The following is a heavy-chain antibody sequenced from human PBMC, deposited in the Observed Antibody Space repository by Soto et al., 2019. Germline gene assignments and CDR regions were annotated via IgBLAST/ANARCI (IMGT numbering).Heavy chain of an antibody. D-gene: IGHD5-12*01. CDR3: ARRVEEVATTPSHWYFAF. CDR2: INAGKGNT. CDR1: GYIFTNYA. J-gene: IGHJ2*01. V-gene: IGHV1-3*01. Sequence: QVQFVQSGAEVKKPGASVKISCTASGYIFTNYAIHWVRQAPGQSLEWMGWINAGKGNTKYSQKFQGRVTISMDTSATTAYMELSSLRSEDTAVYYCARRVEEVATTPSHWYFAFWGRGTLVTVSS.